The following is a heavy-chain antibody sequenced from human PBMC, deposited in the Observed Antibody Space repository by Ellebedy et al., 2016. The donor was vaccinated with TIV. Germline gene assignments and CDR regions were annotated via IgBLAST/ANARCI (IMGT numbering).Heavy chain of an antibody. CDR3: AGRIPIFGVVE. V-gene: IGHV4-59*01. CDR2: IYYSGSS. J-gene: IGHJ4*02. D-gene: IGHD3-3*01. Sequence: SETLSLXCAVSGGSISSNWWSWVRQPPGKGLEWIGYIYYSGSSYYNPSLKSRVTMSVDTSKNQFSLNLSSVTAADTAVYYCAGRIPIFGVVEWGQGRLVTVSS. CDR1: GGSISSNW.